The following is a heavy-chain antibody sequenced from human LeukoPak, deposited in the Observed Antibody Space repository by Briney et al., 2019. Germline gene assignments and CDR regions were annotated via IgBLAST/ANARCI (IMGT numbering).Heavy chain of an antibody. CDR3: ARDVTYHGGDWFDP. CDR1: EFTFSSYS. Sequence: GGSLTLSCAASEFTFSSYSMSWVRQAPGKGLEWVSYISSTASSIYYADSVKGRFTISRDNAKNSLYLQMNSLRAEDTAVYYCARDVTYHGGDWFDPWGQGTLVTVSS. CDR2: ISSTASSI. J-gene: IGHJ5*02. D-gene: IGHD4-23*01. V-gene: IGHV3-48*04.